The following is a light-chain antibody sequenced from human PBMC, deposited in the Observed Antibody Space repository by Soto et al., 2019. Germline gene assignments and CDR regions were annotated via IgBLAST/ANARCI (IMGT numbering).Light chain of an antibody. J-gene: IGLJ1*01. CDR3: SSYTSSSTPVV. CDR2: EVS. Sequence: LTQPASVSGSPGQSITISCTGTSSDVGGYNYVSWYQQHPGKAPKLIIYEVSNRPSGVSNRFSGSKSGNTASLTISGLQAEDEADYYCSSYTSSSTPVVFGTGTKVTVL. CDR1: SSDVGGYNY. V-gene: IGLV2-14*01.